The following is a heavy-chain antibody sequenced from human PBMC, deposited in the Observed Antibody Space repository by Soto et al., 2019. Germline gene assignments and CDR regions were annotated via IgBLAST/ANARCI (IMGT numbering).Heavy chain of an antibody. CDR2: ISSSSSYI. V-gene: IGHV3-21*01. CDR1: GFTFSSYS. J-gene: IGHJ4*02. Sequence: GGSLRLSCAASGFTFSSYSMNWVRQAPGKGLEWVSSISSSSSYIYYADSVKGRFTISRDNAKNSLYLQMNSLRAEDTAVYYCARGVAYFLIAAAGPFDYWGQGTLVTVS. CDR3: ARGVAYFLIAAAGPFDY. D-gene: IGHD6-13*01.